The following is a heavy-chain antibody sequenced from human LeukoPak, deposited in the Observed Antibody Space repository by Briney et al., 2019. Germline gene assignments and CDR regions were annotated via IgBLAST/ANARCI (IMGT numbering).Heavy chain of an antibody. CDR3: AKVPTGGYYFDY. Sequence: GGSLRPSCAASGFTFSSYGMHWVRQAPGKGLEWVAVISYDGSNKYYADSVKGRFTISRDNSKNTLYLQMNSLRAEDTAVYYCAKVPTGGYYFDYWGQGTLVTVSS. CDR2: ISYDGSNK. V-gene: IGHV3-30*18. D-gene: IGHD4-17*01. J-gene: IGHJ4*02. CDR1: GFTFSSYG.